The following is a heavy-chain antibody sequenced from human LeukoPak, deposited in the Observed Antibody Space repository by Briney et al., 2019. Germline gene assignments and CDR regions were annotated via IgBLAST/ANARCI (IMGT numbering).Heavy chain of an antibody. Sequence: GGSLRLSCAASGFTFSSYAMSWVRQAPGKGLEWVSAISGSGGSTYYADSVKGRFTISRDNSKNTLYPQMNSLRAEDTAVYYCAKGAMVRGVIRYYFDYWGQGTLVTVSS. D-gene: IGHD3-10*01. V-gene: IGHV3-23*01. CDR2: ISGSGGST. J-gene: IGHJ4*02. CDR3: AKGAMVRGVIRYYFDY. CDR1: GFTFSSYA.